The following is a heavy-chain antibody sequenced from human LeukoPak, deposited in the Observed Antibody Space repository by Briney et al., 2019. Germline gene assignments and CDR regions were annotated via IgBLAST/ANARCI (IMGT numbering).Heavy chain of an antibody. V-gene: IGHV3-48*01. Sequence: GGSLRLSCATSGCTFTSYGMNWVRQAPRKGGEGVSYMSNSAILYADSVKGLFTISRDNARNALYLHMNGLSAEDTAGYSCAINGGYRGVCAFDFWGQGTMVTVSS. CDR3: AINGGYRGVCAFDF. CDR1: GCTFTSYG. D-gene: IGHD2-8*01. CDR2: MSNSAI. J-gene: IGHJ3*01.